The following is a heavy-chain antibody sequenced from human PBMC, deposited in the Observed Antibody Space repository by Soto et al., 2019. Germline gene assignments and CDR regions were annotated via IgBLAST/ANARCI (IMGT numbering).Heavy chain of an antibody. CDR1: GFTVSSNY. J-gene: IGHJ4*02. CDR3: ARETVSPSYRYYDC. D-gene: IGHD4-4*01. CDR2: IFSGGTT. Sequence: EVQLVETGGGLIQPGGSLRLSCAASGFTVSSNYMSWVRQAPGRGLEWVSTIFSGGTTHYADSVKGRFTISRDSSKNTLYLQMNSLRAEDTAIYYCARETVSPSYRYYDCWGEGTLVTVSS. V-gene: IGHV3-53*02.